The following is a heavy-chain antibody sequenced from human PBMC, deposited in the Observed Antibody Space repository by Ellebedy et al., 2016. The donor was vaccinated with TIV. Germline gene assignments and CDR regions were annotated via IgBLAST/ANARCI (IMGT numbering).Heavy chain of an antibody. CDR2: INPSGGST. J-gene: IGHJ6*02. Sequence: ASVKVSCXASGYTFTSYYMHWVRQAPGQGLEWMGIINPSGGSTSYAQKFQGRVTMTRDTSTSTVYMELSSLRSEDTAVYYCATHLIEQQLPSTPYYYYYYGMDVWGQGTTVTVSS. CDR3: ATHLIEQQLPSTPYYYYYYGMDV. V-gene: IGHV1-46*01. CDR1: GYTFTSYY. D-gene: IGHD6-13*01.